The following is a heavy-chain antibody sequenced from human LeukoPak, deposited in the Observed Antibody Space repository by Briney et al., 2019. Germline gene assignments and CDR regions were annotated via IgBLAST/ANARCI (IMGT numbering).Heavy chain of an antibody. CDR2: IYYSGST. CDR1: GGSISSYY. D-gene: IGHD2-15*01. J-gene: IGHJ5*02. Sequence: SETLSLTCTVSGGSISSYYWSWIRQPPGKGLEWIGYIYYSGSTNYNPSLKSRVTISVDTSKNQFSLKLSFVTAADTAVYYCARHVRYCSGGSCYSPRNWFDPWGQGTLVTVSS. CDR3: ARHVRYCSGGSCYSPRNWFDP. V-gene: IGHV4-59*08.